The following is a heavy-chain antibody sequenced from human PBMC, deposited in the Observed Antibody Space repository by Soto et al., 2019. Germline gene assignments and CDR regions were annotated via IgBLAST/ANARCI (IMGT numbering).Heavy chain of an antibody. V-gene: IGHV4-34*01. CDR1: GGSFSGYY. Sequence: QVQLQQWGAGLLKPSETLSLTCAVYGGSFSGYYWSWIRQPPGKGLEWIGEINHRGYTTYNPSLKSRATISVDTSKNQFSLKLSSVTAADAAVYYCARVDIVTTNWFDPWGQGTPVTVSS. CDR3: ARVDIVTTNWFDP. J-gene: IGHJ5*02. D-gene: IGHD5-12*01. CDR2: INHRGYT.